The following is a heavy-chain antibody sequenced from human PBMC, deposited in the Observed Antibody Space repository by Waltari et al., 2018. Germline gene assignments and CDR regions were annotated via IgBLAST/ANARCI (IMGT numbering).Heavy chain of an antibody. V-gene: IGHV1-69*08. CDR1: GGTFSSYT. CDR2: INPILGKA. Sequence: QVQLVQSGAEVKKPGSSVKVSCKASGGTFSSYTISWVRQAPGQGLEWMGRINPILGKANYAKKFQVRVTITADKSTSKAYMELSSLRSEDTAVYYCARGSYYYDSRGYLGYWGQGTLVIVSS. J-gene: IGHJ4*02. CDR3: ARGSYYYDSRGYLGY. D-gene: IGHD3-22*01.